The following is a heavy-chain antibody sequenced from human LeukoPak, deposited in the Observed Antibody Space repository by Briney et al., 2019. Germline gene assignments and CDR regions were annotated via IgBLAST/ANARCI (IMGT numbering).Heavy chain of an antibody. D-gene: IGHD3-22*01. CDR1: GGSFSGYS. CDR3: ARGANYYDSSGYSATFDY. J-gene: IGHJ4*02. V-gene: IGHV4-34*01. CDR2: INHSGSP. Sequence: SETLSLTCAVYGGSFSGYSWSWIRQPPGKGLEWIGEINHSGSPKNSPSLKSRVTISVDTSKNQFSLKLRSVTAADAAVYYCARGANYYDSSGYSATFDYWGQGTLVTVSS.